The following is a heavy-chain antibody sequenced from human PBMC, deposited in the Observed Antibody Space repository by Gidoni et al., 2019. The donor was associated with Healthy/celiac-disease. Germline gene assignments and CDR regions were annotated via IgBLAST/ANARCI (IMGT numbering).Heavy chain of an antibody. V-gene: IGHV3-33*01. Sequence: QVQLVESGGGVVQPGRSLRLSCAASGFTFSSYGMHWVRQAPGKGLEWVAVIGYDGSKKYYADSVKGRFTISRDNSKNTLYLQMNSLRAEDTAVYYCARDNRLRPYYYYYGMDVWGQGTTVTVSS. D-gene: IGHD5-12*01. J-gene: IGHJ6*02. CDR3: ARDNRLRPYYYYYGMDV. CDR1: GFTFSSYG. CDR2: IGYDGSKK.